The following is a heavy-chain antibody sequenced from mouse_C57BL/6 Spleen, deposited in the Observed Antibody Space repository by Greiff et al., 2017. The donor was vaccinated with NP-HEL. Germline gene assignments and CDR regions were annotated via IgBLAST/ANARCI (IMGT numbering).Heavy chain of an antibody. CDR3: ARRYYYGSSHYYAMDY. CDR2: ISSGSSTI. D-gene: IGHD1-1*01. CDR1: GFTFSDYG. V-gene: IGHV5-17*01. Sequence: EVMLVESGGGLVKPGGSLKLSCAASGFTFSDYGMHWVRQAPEKGLEWVAYISSGSSTIYYADTVKGRFTISRDNAKNTLFLQMTSLRSEDTAMYYCARRYYYGSSHYYAMDYWGQGTSVTVSS. J-gene: IGHJ4*01.